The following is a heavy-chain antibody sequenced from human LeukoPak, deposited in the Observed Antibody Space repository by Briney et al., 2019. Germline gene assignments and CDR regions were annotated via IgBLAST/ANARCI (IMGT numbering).Heavy chain of an antibody. CDR2: ITGSGGAT. CDR3: ANPLYDLWRTYFFDY. CDR1: GFTFRIYA. J-gene: IGHJ4*02. V-gene: IGHV3-23*01. Sequence: GGSLRLSCAASGFTFRIYAMSWVRQAPGKGLEWVSGITGSGGATYYADSVKGRFTISRDNSKNTLYLQMNSLRAEDTAVYYCANPLYDLWRTYFFDYWGQGTLVTVSS. D-gene: IGHD3-3*01.